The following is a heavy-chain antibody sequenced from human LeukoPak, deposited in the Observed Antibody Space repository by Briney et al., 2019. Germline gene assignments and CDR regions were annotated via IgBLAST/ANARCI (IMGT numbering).Heavy chain of an antibody. CDR2: VFYPGST. CDR1: GGSINSHY. D-gene: IGHD6-13*01. J-gene: IGHJ4*02. Sequence: SETLSLTCTVSGGSINSHYWSWIRPPPGKGLEWIGYVFYPGSTNYNPSLKSRVTMSLDTSRDQFSLRLTSVTAADTAIYYCASRPAGSTWYGVFDYWSQGTLVTVSS. V-gene: IGHV4-59*11. CDR3: ASRPAGSTWYGVFDY.